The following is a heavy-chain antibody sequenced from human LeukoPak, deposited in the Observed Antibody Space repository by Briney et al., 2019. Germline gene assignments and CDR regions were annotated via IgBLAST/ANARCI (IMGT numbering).Heavy chain of an antibody. D-gene: IGHD3-22*01. CDR3: ARSSGYPYDAFDI. CDR2: IWNEGSNK. V-gene: IGHV3-33*01. CDR1: GFTFSSNG. J-gene: IGHJ3*02. Sequence: PGGSLRLSCAASGFTFSSNGMHWVRQAPGKGLEWVAVIWNEGSNKYYADSVKGRFNISRDNSKNTLYLQMNSLRAEDTAVYYCARSSGYPYDAFDIWGQGTMVTVSS.